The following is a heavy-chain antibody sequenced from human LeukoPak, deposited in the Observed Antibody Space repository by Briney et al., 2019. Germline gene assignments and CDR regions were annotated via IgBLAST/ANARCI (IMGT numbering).Heavy chain of an antibody. CDR3: ARDRGYGYSSSWYSNDFDY. V-gene: IGHV3-30-3*01. CDR2: ISYDGSNK. J-gene: IGHJ4*02. D-gene: IGHD6-13*01. CDR1: GFTFSSYA. Sequence: GGTLRLSCTASGFTFSSYAMHWIRQAPGKGLEWVADISYDGSNKYYADSVKGRFTISRDNSKNTLYLQMNSLIAEDTAVYSCARDRGYGYSSSWYSNDFDYWGQGTLVTVSS.